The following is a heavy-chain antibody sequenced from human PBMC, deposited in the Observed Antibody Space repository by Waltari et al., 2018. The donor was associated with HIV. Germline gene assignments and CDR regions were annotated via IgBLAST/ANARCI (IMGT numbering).Heavy chain of an antibody. J-gene: IGHJ6*02. CDR1: GYNFVNHD. D-gene: IGHD4-17*01. V-gene: IGHV1-8*01. CDR3: TRGLALRIAGAGADV. CDR2: INPKTGDT. Sequence: QEQLLQSPTEVRRPGASVRVSCRISGYNFVNHDITWVRQTIGEGLQWMGCINPKTGDTRSLEKDWCRLTLTRNISTATAYLDLANLTRDDTATYYCTRGLALRIAGAGADVWGQGTPVIV.